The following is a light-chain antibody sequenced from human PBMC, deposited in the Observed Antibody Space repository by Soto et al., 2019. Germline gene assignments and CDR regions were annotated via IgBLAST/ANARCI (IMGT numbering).Light chain of an antibody. CDR3: QQRSSWPLT. V-gene: IGKV3-11*01. Sequence: EIVLTQSPATLSLSPGERATLSCRASQSLSKSLVWYQQKPCQAPRLLIDGASNRATGIPARFSGSGSGTDFTLTISSLEPEDFEGYFCQQRSSWPLTFGGGTKVEIK. CDR1: QSLSKS. J-gene: IGKJ4*02. CDR2: GAS.